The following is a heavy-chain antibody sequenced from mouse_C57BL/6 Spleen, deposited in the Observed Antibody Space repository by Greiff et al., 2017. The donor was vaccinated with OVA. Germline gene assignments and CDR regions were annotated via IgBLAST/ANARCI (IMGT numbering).Heavy chain of an antibody. CDR2: IDPEDGDT. J-gene: IGHJ1*03. D-gene: IGHD1-1*01. V-gene: IGHV14-1*01. CDR3: TRGGSSYDWYFDV. CDR1: GFNIKDYY. Sequence: EVQLQESGAELVRPGASVKLSCTASGFNIKDYYMHWVKQRPEQGLEWIGRIDPEDGDTEYAPKFQGKATMTADTSSNTAYLQLSSLTSEDTAVDYCTRGGSSYDWYFDVWGTGTTVTVSS.